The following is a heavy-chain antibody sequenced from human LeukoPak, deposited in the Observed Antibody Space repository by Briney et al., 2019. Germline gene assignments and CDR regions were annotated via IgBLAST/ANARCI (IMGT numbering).Heavy chain of an antibody. J-gene: IGHJ4*02. Sequence: ASVKVSRKASGYTFTNFGIHWVRQAPGQRLEWMGWINPGNGNTKYSQKIQGRVTITRDTSANTAYMELSSVRSEDSAVYYCASDGYSYGFDYWGQGTLVTVPS. CDR3: ASDGYSYGFDY. V-gene: IGHV1-3*01. CDR1: GYTFTNFG. CDR2: INPGNGNT. D-gene: IGHD5-18*01.